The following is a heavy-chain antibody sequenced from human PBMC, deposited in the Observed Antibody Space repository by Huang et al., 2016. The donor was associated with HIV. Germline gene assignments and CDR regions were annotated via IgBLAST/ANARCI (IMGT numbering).Heavy chain of an antibody. CDR2: VDPGDGEI. V-gene: IGHV1-24*01. J-gene: IGHJ5*02. Sequence: QVQLIQSGAEVQKPGASVKGSCKVSGYSLTELSLHWLRQAPRKGLEWIGGVDPGDGEIIYAQNVKGRVTMTEDTSTDTAYMDMSDLRANDTAIYFCAINPWGQGTLVTVSS. CDR3: AINP. CDR1: GYSLTELS.